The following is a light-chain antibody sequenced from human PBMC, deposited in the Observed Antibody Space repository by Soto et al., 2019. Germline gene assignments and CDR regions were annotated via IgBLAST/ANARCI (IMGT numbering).Light chain of an antibody. Sequence: QSVLTQPPSVSAAPGQRVTISCSGSGSNIGSNYLSWYQQLPGTAPKLLLYDNDKRPSGIPARFSASKSGTLATLDITGLQTGDEAYYYCGTWDSSLNVWMFGGGTKVTVL. CDR1: GSNIGSNY. V-gene: IGLV1-51*01. J-gene: IGLJ3*02. CDR2: DND. CDR3: GTWDSSLNVWM.